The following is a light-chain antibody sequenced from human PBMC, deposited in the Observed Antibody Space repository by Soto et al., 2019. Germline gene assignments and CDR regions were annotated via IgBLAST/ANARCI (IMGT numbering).Light chain of an antibody. V-gene: IGKV1-33*01. J-gene: IGKJ5*01. CDR2: DAS. Sequence: IQMTPSPSSLSASVGDRVTITCRASQGIRIDLGWYQQKPGRAPKLLIYDASNLEAGVPSRFRGSGSGTDFTFTISRLQPEDIATYYRQQYENLPTFGQGTRLEIK. CDR3: QQYENLPT. CDR1: QGIRID.